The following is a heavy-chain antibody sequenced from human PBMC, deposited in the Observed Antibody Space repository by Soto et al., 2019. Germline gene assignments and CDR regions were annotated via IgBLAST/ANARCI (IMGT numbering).Heavy chain of an antibody. CDR3: ARDFQGSGGAFGVTEDY. J-gene: IGHJ4*02. D-gene: IGHD3-10*01. CDR1: GFTFSSYS. CDR2: ISSSSSYI. Sequence: EVQLVESGGGLVKPGGSLRLSCAASGFTFSSYSMNWVRQAPGKGLEWVSSISSSSSYIYYADSVKGRFTISRDNAKNSLYLQMNSLRAEDTAVYYCARDFQGSGGAFGVTEDYWGQGTLVTVSS. V-gene: IGHV3-21*01.